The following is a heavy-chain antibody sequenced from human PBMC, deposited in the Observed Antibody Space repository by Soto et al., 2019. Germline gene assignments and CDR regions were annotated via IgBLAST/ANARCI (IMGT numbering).Heavy chain of an antibody. Sequence: QVQLVQSGAEVQKPGSSVKVSCKASGGTFGSYAISWVRQAPGQGLEWMGGIIPIPGTANYAQKFQGRVMIAADETTSTAYMELSSLRSEDTAVYYCARSQGSSTSLEIYYYYYYGMDVWGQGTTVTVSS. CDR3: ARSQGSSTSLEIYYYYYYGMDV. CDR1: GGTFGSYA. D-gene: IGHD2-2*01. J-gene: IGHJ6*02. V-gene: IGHV1-69*01. CDR2: IIPIPGTA.